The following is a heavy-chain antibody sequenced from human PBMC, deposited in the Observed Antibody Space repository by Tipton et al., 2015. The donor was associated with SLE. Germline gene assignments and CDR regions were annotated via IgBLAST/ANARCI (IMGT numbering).Heavy chain of an antibody. CDR2: IYYTGST. D-gene: IGHD3-10*01. J-gene: IGHJ4*02. CDR1: ASISSDNYY. Sequence: GLVKPSETLSLTCAVYASISSDNYYWSWIRQHPGEGLEWIGYIYYTGSTYYNPSLQTRVSISVDTSKNQFSLTLTSVTVADTAVYFCARDRSPYEYDGSGSQLDYWGQGTLVTVSS. V-gene: IGHV4-31*11. CDR3: ARDRSPYEYDGSGSQLDY.